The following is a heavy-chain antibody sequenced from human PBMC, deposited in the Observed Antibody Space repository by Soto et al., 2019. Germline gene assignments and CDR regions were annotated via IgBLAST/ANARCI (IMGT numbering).Heavy chain of an antibody. Sequence: QVQLVESGGGVVQPGRSLRLSCAVSGFTVSTYGMHWVRQAPGKGLEWVAVISRDGGTKYYADSVKGRFTISRDNSRNTLFLEMNSLRGDDMALYYCTGGVASGYWGQGTLVTVSS. J-gene: IGHJ4*02. D-gene: IGHD2-8*02. CDR1: GFTVSTYG. V-gene: IGHV3-30*03. CDR2: ISRDGGTK. CDR3: TGGVASGY.